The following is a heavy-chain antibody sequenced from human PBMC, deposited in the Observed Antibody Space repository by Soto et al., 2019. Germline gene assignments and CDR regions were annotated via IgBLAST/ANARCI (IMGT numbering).Heavy chain of an antibody. V-gene: IGHV3-23*01. Sequence: EVQLLESGGGLIQPGGSLRLSCATFGFSFSNYAMSWVRQAPGKGLEWVSGFGVDYVTYYADSVRGRFTISRDNSKNTLYLQMNSLRAEDTALYYCAKAKGSFDHTGPDQWGQGTLVTSPQ. CDR1: GFSFSNYA. CDR2: FGVDYVT. J-gene: IGHJ4*02. CDR3: AKAKGSFDHTGPDQ. D-gene: IGHD2-8*02.